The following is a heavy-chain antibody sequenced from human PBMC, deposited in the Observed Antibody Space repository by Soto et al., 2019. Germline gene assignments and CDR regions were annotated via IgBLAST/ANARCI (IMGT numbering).Heavy chain of an antibody. CDR3: AKARKGVVPAAPGRFEP. V-gene: IGHV3-23*01. Sequence: PGGSLRLSCAASGFTFSSYAMSWVRQAPGKGLEWVSAISGSGGSTYYADSVKGRFTISRDNSKNTLYLQMNSLRAEDTAVYYCAKARKGVVPAAPGRFEPWGQGTLVTV. J-gene: IGHJ5*02. CDR1: GFTFSSYA. D-gene: IGHD2-2*01. CDR2: ISGSGGST.